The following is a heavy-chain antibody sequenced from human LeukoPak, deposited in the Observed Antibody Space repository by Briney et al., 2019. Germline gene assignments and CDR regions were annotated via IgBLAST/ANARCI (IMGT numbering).Heavy chain of an antibody. Sequence: WASVRVSCKASGGTFSSYAISWVRQAPGQGLEWMGGIIPIFGTANYAQKFQGRVTITADESTSTAYMELSSLRSEDTAVYYCARDRIVGATSVYYYYMDVWGKGTTVTISS. CDR3: ARDRIVGATSVYYYYMDV. V-gene: IGHV1-69*13. D-gene: IGHD1-26*01. CDR1: GGTFSSYA. J-gene: IGHJ6*03. CDR2: IIPIFGTA.